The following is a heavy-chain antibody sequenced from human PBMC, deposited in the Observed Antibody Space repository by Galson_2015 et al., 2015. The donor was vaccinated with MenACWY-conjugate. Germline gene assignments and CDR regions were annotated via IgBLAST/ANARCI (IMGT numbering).Heavy chain of an antibody. CDR1: GFRFSSYW. J-gene: IGHJ4*02. CDR2: IKQDGSEK. D-gene: IGHD2-15*01. V-gene: IGHV3-7*01. Sequence: SLRLSCAASGFRFSSYWMSWVRQAPGKGLEWVANIKQDGSEKYYVDSVKGRFTISRDNAKISLFLQMNGLRDEDTAVYYCVREDSGQAIDYWGQGTLVTVSS. CDR3: VREDSGQAIDY.